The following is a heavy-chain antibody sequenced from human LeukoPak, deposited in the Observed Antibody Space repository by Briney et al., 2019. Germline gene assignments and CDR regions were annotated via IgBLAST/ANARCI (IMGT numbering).Heavy chain of an antibody. CDR2: ISAYNGNT. D-gene: IGHD4-17*01. CDR1: GYTFTSYG. J-gene: IGHJ3*02. V-gene: IGHV1-18*01. Sequence: ASVKVSCKASGYTFTSYGISWVRQAPGQGLEWMGWISAYNGNTNYAQKLQGRVTMTTGTSTSTAYMELRSLGSDDTAVYYCARVKGFEYDNGDYANWSAFDIWGQGTMVTVSS. CDR3: ARVKGFEYDNGDYANWSAFDI.